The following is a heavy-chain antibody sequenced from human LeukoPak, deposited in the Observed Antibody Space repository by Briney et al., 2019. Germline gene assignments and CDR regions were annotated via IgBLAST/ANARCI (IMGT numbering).Heavy chain of an antibody. Sequence: GGSLRLSCAASGFTFSIYAMSWVRQGPGKGLEWVSGISGSSDSTHYADSVKGRFTISGDNSKNMLYLQMNSLRAEDTALYYCAKTYDYWSGHLDYWGKGTLVTVSS. D-gene: IGHD3-3*01. V-gene: IGHV3-23*01. CDR3: AKTYDYWSGHLDY. CDR2: ISGSSDST. J-gene: IGHJ4*02. CDR1: GFTFSIYA.